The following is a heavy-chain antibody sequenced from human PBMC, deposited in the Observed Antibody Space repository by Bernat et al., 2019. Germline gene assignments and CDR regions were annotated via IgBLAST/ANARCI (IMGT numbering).Heavy chain of an antibody. Sequence: QVQLQQWGAGLLKPSETLSLTCAVYGGSFSGYYWSWIRQPPGKGLEWIGEINHSGSTNYNPSLKSRVTISVDTSKNQFSLKLSSVTAADTAVYYCARETTVIPFDYWGQGTLVIVSS. CDR2: INHSGST. V-gene: IGHV4-34*01. J-gene: IGHJ4*02. CDR3: ARETTVIPFDY. D-gene: IGHD4-17*01. CDR1: GGSFSGYY.